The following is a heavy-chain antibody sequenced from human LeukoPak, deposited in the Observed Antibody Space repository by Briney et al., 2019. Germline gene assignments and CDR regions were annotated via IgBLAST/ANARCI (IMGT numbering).Heavy chain of an antibody. CDR2: IYYSGST. J-gene: IGHJ4*02. Sequence: PSETLSLTCTVSGGSISSSSYYWGWIRQPPGKGLEWIGSIYYSGSTYYNPSLKSRVTISVDTSKNQFSLKLSSVTAADTAVYYCARIPYSGSYGYFDYWGQGTLVTVSS. V-gene: IGHV4-39*01. D-gene: IGHD1-26*01. CDR1: GGSISSSSYY. CDR3: ARIPYSGSYGYFDY.